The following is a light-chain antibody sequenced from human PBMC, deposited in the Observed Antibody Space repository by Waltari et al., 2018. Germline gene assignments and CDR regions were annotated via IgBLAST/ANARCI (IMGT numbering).Light chain of an antibody. CDR3: SSYAGSNNYV. CDR1: SSNVGGYNF. J-gene: IGLJ1*01. V-gene: IGLV2-8*01. Sequence: QSALPPPPSASGSPGQPVTIPCPGTSSNVGGYNFVSWYQQHPGKATKLMIYEVSKRPSVVPDRFSGSKSGNTASLTVSGLQAEDEADYYCSSYAGSNNYVFGTGTKVTVL. CDR2: EVS.